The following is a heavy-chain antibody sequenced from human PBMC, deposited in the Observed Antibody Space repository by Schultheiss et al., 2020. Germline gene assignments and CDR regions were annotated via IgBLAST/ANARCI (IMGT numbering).Heavy chain of an antibody. J-gene: IGHJ4*02. CDR1: GFTFSSYG. CDR3: ARGGGYQLPFDY. V-gene: IGHV3-30*03. Sequence: GESLRLSCAASGFTFSSYGMHWVRQAPGKGLEWVAVISYDGSNKYYADSVKGRFTISRDNSKNTLYLQMNSLRAEDTAVYYCARGGGYQLPFDYWGQGTLVTVSS. D-gene: IGHD2-2*01. CDR2: ISYDGSNK.